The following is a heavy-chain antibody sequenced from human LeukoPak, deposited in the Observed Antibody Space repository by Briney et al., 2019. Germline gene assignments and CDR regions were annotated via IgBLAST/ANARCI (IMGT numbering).Heavy chain of an antibody. Sequence: ASVMVSCTASGYTFTSYAMHRVRQAPGQRLEWMGWINAGNGNTKYSQKFQGRVTITADESTSTAYMELSSLRSEDTAVYYCASHRDYYDSSGYLFDYWGQGTLVTVSS. CDR2: INAGNGNT. CDR3: ASHRDYYDSSGYLFDY. CDR1: GYTFTSYA. D-gene: IGHD3-22*01. J-gene: IGHJ4*02. V-gene: IGHV1-3*01.